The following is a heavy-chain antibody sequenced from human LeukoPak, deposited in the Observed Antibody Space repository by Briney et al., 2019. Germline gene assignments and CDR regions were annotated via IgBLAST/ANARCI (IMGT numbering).Heavy chain of an antibody. Sequence: GSLRLSCAASGFTFSSYWMSWIRQPPGKGLEGIGYIYTSGSTNYNPSLKSRVTISVETSKTQFSLKLSSVTAADTAVYYCTRLGTGFVVVPAAIPSDWYFDLWGRGTLVTVSS. CDR1: GFTFSSYW. J-gene: IGHJ2*01. CDR2: IYTSGST. CDR3: TRLGTGFVVVPAAIPSDWYFDL. V-gene: IGHV4-4*09. D-gene: IGHD2-2*02.